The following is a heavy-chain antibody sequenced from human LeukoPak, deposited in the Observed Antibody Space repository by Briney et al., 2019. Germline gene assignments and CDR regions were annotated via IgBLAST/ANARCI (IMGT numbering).Heavy chain of an antibody. V-gene: IGHV3-23*01. J-gene: IGHJ4*02. D-gene: IGHD1-26*01. CDR3: AKRGGSGSYSGYFDY. CDR1: GFTFSSYA. Sequence: PGGSLRLSCAASGFTFSSYAMNWVRQAPGKGLEWVSAISNSGGTTYYADSVKGQFTISRDNSKNTLYLQMNSLRAEDTAVYYCAKRGGSGSYSGYFDYWGQGTLVTVSS. CDR2: ISNSGGTT.